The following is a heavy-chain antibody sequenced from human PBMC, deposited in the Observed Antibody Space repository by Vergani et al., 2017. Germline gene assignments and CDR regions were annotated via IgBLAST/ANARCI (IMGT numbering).Heavy chain of an antibody. V-gene: IGHV3-48*04. Sequence: EVQLVESGGGLVQPGGSLRLSCAASGFTFSSYSMNWVRQAPGKGLEWVSYISSSSSTIYYADSVKGRFTISRDNAKNSLYLQMNSLRAEATAVYYCARVGITMIVVDFDYWGQGTLVTVSS. J-gene: IGHJ4*02. CDR1: GFTFSSYS. D-gene: IGHD3-22*01. CDR2: ISSSSSTI. CDR3: ARVGITMIVVDFDY.